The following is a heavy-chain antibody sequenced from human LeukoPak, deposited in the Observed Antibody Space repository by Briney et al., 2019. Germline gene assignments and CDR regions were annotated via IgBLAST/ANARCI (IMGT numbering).Heavy chain of an antibody. D-gene: IGHD3-22*01. V-gene: IGHV4-59*08. J-gene: IGHJ4*02. Sequence: SETLSLTCTVSGGSISSYYWSWVRQPPGKGLEWIGYIYYSGSTNYNPSLKSRVTISVDTSKIQFSLKLSSVTAADKAVYYCARNYDSSGYYPTYFDYWGQGTLVTVSA. CDR1: GGSISSYY. CDR3: ARNYDSSGYYPTYFDY. CDR2: IYYSGST.